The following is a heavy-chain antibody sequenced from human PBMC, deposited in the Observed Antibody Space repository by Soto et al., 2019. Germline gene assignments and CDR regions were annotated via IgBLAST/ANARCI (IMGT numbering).Heavy chain of an antibody. Sequence: GGSLRLSCTTYGLIFSHYDMQWVRQAPGKGLEWVSAISGSGGSTYYADSVKGRFTISRDNSKNALYLQMNSLRAEDTAVYYCAKDLTPGYGYLDYWVQGTLVTVSS. CDR1: GLIFSHYD. CDR2: ISGSGGST. CDR3: AKDLTPGYGYLDY. D-gene: IGHD5-12*01. V-gene: IGHV3-23*01. J-gene: IGHJ4*02.